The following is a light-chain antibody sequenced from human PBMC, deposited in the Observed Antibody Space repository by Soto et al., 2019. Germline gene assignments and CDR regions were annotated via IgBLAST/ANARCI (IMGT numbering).Light chain of an antibody. CDR1: QSVSSSY. J-gene: IGKJ5*01. Sequence: SPGTLSLSPGERATLSCRASQSVSSSYLAWYQQKPGQAPRLLIYGASSRATGIPDRFSGSGSGTDFTLTISRLEPEDFAVYYCQRYGSSPTLGQGTRLEIK. V-gene: IGKV3-20*01. CDR3: QRYGSSPT. CDR2: GAS.